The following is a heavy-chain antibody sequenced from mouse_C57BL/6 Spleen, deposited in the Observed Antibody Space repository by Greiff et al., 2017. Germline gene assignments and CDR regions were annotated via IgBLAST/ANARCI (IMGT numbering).Heavy chain of an antibody. CDR2: INPSNGGT. J-gene: IGHJ3*01. Sequence: VQLQQSGTELVKPGASVKLSCKASGYTFTSYWMHWVKQRPGQGLEWIGNINPSNGGTNYNEKFKSKATLTVDKSSSTAYMQLSSLTSEDSAVYYGAREEYGNYLGWFAYWGQGTLVTVSA. D-gene: IGHD2-1*01. V-gene: IGHV1-53*01. CDR3: AREEYGNYLGWFAY. CDR1: GYTFTSYW.